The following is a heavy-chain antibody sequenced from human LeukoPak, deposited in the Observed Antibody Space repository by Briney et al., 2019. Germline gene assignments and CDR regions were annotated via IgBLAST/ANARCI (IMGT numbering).Heavy chain of an antibody. CDR3: ARVPDIYCPSTSCVDY. CDR1: GYAFTGFY. Sequence: GASVKVSCKASGYAFTGFYIHWVRQAPGQGLKWMGRLNPNSGGTIHAQKFQGRVTITRDTSISTAYMELSRLRSDDTAVYYCARVPDIYCPSTSCVDYWGQGTLVTVSS. J-gene: IGHJ4*02. D-gene: IGHD2-2*01. V-gene: IGHV1-2*06. CDR2: LNPNSGGT.